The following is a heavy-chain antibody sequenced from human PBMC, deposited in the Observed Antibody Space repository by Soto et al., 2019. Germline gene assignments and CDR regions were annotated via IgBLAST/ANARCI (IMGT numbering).Heavy chain of an antibody. CDR2: FDPEDGDT. CDR1: GYTLTELS. V-gene: IGHV1-24*01. CDR3: ATLVSEYYYDSSGPWGAFDI. Sequence: QVQLVQSGAEVKKPGASVKVSCKVSGYTLTELSMHWVRQAPGKGLEWMGGFDPEDGDTIYAQKFQGRVTMTEDTSTDTAYMELSSLRSEYTAVYYCATLVSEYYYDSSGPWGAFDIWGQGTMVTVSS. J-gene: IGHJ3*02. D-gene: IGHD3-22*01.